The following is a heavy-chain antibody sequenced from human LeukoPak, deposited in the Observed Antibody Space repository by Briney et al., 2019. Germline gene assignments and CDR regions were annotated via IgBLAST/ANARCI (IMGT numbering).Heavy chain of an antibody. J-gene: IGHJ4*02. V-gene: IGHV3-7*01. Sequence: GGSLRLSCAASGFTFSRYWMSWVRQAPEKGLEWVANIKQDGSEKYYVDSVKGRFTISRDNAKSALYLQMNSLRVEETAVYYCARGPKRDYFDSWGQGTLVTVSS. CDR3: ARGPKRDYFDS. CDR2: IKQDGSEK. CDR1: GFTFSRYW.